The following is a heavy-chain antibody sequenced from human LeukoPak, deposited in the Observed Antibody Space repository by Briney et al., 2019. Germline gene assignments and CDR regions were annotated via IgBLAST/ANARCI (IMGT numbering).Heavy chain of an antibody. CDR2: ISGSGGST. J-gene: IGHJ4*02. V-gene: IGHV3-23*01. D-gene: IGHD2-2*01. CDR3: AKDKSVYQLPPLLGY. CDR1: GFTFSSYG. Sequence: GGSLRLSCAASGFTFSSYGMHWVRQAPGKGLEWVSAISGSGGSTYYADSVKGRFTISRDNSKNTLYLQMNSLRAEDTAVYYCAKDKSVYQLPPLLGYWGQGTLVTVSS.